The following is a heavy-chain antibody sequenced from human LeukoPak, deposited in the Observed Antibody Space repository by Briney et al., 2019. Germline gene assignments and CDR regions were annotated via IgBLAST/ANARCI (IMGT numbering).Heavy chain of an antibody. J-gene: IGHJ4*02. CDR2: IYPGGSDT. V-gene: IGHV5-51*01. D-gene: IGHD4-11*01. Sequence: GESLKIFCKGSGYSFTNYWIGWVRQLPGKGLEWMGIIYPGGSDTKYSPSFQGQITISVDRSISTAYLQWSSLKASDSAIYYCAKVTNDHNSHWGQGTLVTVSS. CDR1: GYSFTNYW. CDR3: AKVTNDHNSH.